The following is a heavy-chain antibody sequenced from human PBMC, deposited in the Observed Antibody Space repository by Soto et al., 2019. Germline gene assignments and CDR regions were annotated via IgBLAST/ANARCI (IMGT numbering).Heavy chain of an antibody. V-gene: IGHV4-34*01. CDR2: INHSGST. D-gene: IGHD3-3*01. CDR1: CGSFSGYY. J-gene: IGHJ4*02. Sequence: PSETLSLTCAVYCGSFSGYYWSWIRQPPGKGLEWIGEINHSGSTNYNPSLKSRVTISVDTSKNQFSLKLSSVTAADTAVYYCARGRGVGSGYDGVFGYWGQGTLVTVSS. CDR3: ARGRGVGSGYDGVFGY.